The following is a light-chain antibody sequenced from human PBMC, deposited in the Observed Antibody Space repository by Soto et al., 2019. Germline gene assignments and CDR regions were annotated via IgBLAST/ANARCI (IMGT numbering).Light chain of an antibody. CDR1: QSVSSSY. Sequence: EIVLTQSPGPLFLSPGERATLSCRASQSVSSSYLAWYQQKPGQAPRLLIYGASSRATGIPDRFSGSGSGTDFTLTISRLEPEDFAVYYCQQYGSSPLTFGGGTKV. CDR2: GAS. CDR3: QQYGSSPLT. J-gene: IGKJ4*01. V-gene: IGKV3-20*01.